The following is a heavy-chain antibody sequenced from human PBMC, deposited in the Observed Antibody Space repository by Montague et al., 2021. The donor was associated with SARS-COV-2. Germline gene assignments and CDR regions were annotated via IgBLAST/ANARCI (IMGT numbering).Heavy chain of an antibody. CDR3: ARAQNICLIANCVNYFDL. Sequence: SETLSLTCAVSGGPIRSYYWSCIRQSPGRRLEWIVYINYTGSTNYNPSLKTRVTRSLGTPKNHFSLRLNSVTAADTAVYYCARAQNICLIANCVNYFDLWGLGAPVTVSS. D-gene: IGHD2-21*01. CDR1: GGPIRSYY. J-gene: IGHJ4*02. V-gene: IGHV4-59*12. CDR2: INYTGST.